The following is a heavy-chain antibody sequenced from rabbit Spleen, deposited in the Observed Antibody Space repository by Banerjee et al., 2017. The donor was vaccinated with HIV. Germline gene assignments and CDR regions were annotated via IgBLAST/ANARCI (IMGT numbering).Heavy chain of an antibody. CDR1: GFDFSNYG. CDR3: ARGDISGADATWDYFGL. Sequence: QEQLVESGGGLVQPGGSLKLSCKASGFDFSNYGVTWVRQAPGKGLEWIGYIEPIFGNTYYANWVNGRFTISSHNAQNTLYLQLSSLTAADTATYFCARGDISGADATWDYFGLWGQGTLVTVS. D-gene: IGHD4-1*01. J-gene: IGHJ4*01. V-gene: IGHV1S47*01. CDR2: IEPIFGNT.